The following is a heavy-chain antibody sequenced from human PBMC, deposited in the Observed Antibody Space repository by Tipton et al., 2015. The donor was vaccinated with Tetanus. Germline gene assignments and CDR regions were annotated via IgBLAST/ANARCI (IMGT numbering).Heavy chain of an antibody. CDR3: AKEALGVLNL. J-gene: IGHJ6*04. CDR1: GFTFSSNW. D-gene: IGHD1-14*01. CDR2: ISPDGVLA. V-gene: IGHV3-7*03. Sequence: SLRLSCAASGFTFSSNWMNWVRQVPGKGLEWVANISPDGVLARSVDSLKGRFTVSRDNAKNALYLQMNSLRADDTAIYYCAKEALGVLNLWGKGTTVIVSS.